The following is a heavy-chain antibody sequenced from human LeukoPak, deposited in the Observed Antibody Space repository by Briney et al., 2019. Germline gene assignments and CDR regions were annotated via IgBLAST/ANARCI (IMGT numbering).Heavy chain of an antibody. V-gene: IGHV3-7*01. CDR2: INREGSQI. Sequence: GGSLRLSFAASGFTLTTSWITWVRQAPGKGLEWVTNINREGSQIDYMDSVKGRFTISRDSADNALYLQMNGLRAEDTAVYYCARGGLPAGFDYWEQGTLVTVSS. CDR1: GFTLTTSW. J-gene: IGHJ4*02. CDR3: ARGGLPAGFDY. D-gene: IGHD1-14*01.